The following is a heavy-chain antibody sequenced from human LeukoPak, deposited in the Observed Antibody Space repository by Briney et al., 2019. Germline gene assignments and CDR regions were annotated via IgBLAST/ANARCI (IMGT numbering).Heavy chain of an antibody. J-gene: IGHJ3*02. Sequence: GGSLRLSCAASGFTFDDYAMHWVRQAPGKGLEWVSGISWNSGSIGYADSVKGRFTISRDNAKNSLYLQMNSLRAEDMALYYCAKDGGSSCYHPRFDIWGQGTMVTVSS. D-gene: IGHD6-13*01. CDR3: AKDGGSSCYHPRFDI. CDR1: GFTFDDYA. CDR2: ISWNSGSI. V-gene: IGHV3-9*03.